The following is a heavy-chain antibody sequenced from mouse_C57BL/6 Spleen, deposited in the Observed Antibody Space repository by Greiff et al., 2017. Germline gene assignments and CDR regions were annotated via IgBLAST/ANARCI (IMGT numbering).Heavy chain of an antibody. Sequence: QFQLQQSGPELVKPGASVKISCKASGYSFTSYYIHWVKQRPGQGLEWIGWIYPGSGNTKYNEKFKGKATLTADTSSSTAYMQLSSLTSEDSAVYYCARKGYYGNYEDFDYWGQGTTLTVSS. V-gene: IGHV1-66*01. CDR2: IYPGSGNT. CDR1: GYSFTSYY. D-gene: IGHD2-1*01. CDR3: ARKGYYGNYEDFDY. J-gene: IGHJ2*01.